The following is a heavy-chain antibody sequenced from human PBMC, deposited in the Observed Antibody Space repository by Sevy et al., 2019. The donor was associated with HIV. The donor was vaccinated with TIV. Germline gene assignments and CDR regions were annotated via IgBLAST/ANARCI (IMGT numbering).Heavy chain of an antibody. CDR3: TRSAAEAKNFYCGGDCYSDY. J-gene: IGHJ4*02. CDR1: GYTFTGYY. D-gene: IGHD2-21*02. V-gene: IGHV1-2*02. Sequence: ASVKVSCKASGYTFTGYYLHWVRQAPGQGLEWMGWINPKSGGTNYAPKFQGRVTMTMAKSISKASMELSRLRSDDTAVYYCTRSAAEAKNFYCGGDCYSDYWGQGTLVTVSS. CDR2: INPKSGGT.